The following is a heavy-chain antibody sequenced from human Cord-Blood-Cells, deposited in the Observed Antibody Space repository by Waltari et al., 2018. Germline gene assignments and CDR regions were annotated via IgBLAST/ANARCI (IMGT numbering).Heavy chain of an antibody. Sequence: QVQLQESGPGLVKPSETLSLTCTVSGGSVSSGSYYWSWIRQPPGKGLEWIGYIYYGGSTNYHPSLKSRVTISVDTSKNQFSLKLSSVTAADTAVYYCARPWDYWGQGTLVTVSS. CDR3: ARPWDY. CDR2: IYYGGST. J-gene: IGHJ4*02. CDR1: GGSVSSGSYY. V-gene: IGHV4-61*01.